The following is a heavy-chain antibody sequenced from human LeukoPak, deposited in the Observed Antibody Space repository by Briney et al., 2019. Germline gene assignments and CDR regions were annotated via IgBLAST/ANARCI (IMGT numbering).Heavy chain of an antibody. J-gene: IGHJ4*02. D-gene: IGHD2-15*01. CDR1: GYSISSGYY. Sequence: SETLSLTCTVSGYSISSGYYWGWIRQPPGKGLGWIGSIYHSGSTYYNPSLKSRVTISVDTSKNQFSLKLSSVTAADTAVYYRARGGDMYYFDYWGQGTLVTVSS. CDR2: IYHSGST. V-gene: IGHV4-38-2*02. CDR3: ARGGDMYYFDY.